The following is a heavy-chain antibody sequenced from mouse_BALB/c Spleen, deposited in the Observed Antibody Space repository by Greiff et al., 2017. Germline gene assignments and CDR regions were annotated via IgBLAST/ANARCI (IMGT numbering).Heavy chain of an antibody. J-gene: IGHJ4*01. CDR2: IWSGGST. Sequence: VKLVESGPGLVQPSQSLSITCTVSGFSLTSYGVHWVRQSPGKGLEWLGVIWSGGSTDYNAAFISRLSISKDNSKSQVFFKMNSLQANDTAIYYCAKEGYDYDGYAMDYWGQGTSVTVSS. CDR3: AKEGYDYDGYAMDY. CDR1: GFSLTSYG. D-gene: IGHD2-4*01. V-gene: IGHV2-2*02.